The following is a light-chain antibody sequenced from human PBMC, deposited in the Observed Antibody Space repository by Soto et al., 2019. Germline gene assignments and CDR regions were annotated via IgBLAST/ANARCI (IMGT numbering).Light chain of an antibody. CDR1: SSDVGGYDY. CDR3: SSHTSGSTRV. CDR2: EVT. V-gene: IGLV2-14*01. J-gene: IGLJ1*01. Sequence: QSVLTQPASVSGSPGQSIAISCTGTSSDVGGYDYVSWYQRHPDKAPKLMIYEVTKRPSGVSNRFSGSKSGNTASLTISGLQPEDEADYYCSSHTSGSTRVFGSGTKVTVL.